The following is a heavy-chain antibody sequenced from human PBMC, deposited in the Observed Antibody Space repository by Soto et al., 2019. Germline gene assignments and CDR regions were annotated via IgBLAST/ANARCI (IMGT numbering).Heavy chain of an antibody. CDR3: ARVDQYSSSWYFGNGQTKYYFDY. CDR2: ISAYNGNT. J-gene: IGHJ4*02. D-gene: IGHD6-13*01. CDR1: GYTFTSYG. V-gene: IGHV1-18*01. Sequence: ASVKVSCTASGYTFTSYGISCVRQAPKQGLEWMGWISAYNGNTNYAQKLQGRVTMTTDTSTSTAYMELRSLRSDDTAVYYCARVDQYSSSWYFGNGQTKYYFDYWGQGTLVTVS.